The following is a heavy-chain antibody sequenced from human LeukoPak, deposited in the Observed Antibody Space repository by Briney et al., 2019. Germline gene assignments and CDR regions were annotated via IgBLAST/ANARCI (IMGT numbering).Heavy chain of an antibody. CDR2: ISSSGSTT. CDR1: GLTFSDYY. J-gene: IGHJ4*02. Sequence: GGSLRLSCAASGLTFSDYYMSWIRQAPGKGLEWVSYISSSGSTTHYADSVKGRFTISRDNSKNTVDLQMNSLRAEDTAMYYCTRDPTDSYNSDYWGQGTLVTVSS. V-gene: IGHV3-11*01. D-gene: IGHD1-20*01. CDR3: TRDPTDSYNSDY.